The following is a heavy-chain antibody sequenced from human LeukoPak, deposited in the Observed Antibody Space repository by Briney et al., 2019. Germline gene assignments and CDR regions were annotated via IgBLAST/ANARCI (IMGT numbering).Heavy chain of an antibody. J-gene: IGHJ4*02. Sequence: TGGSLRLSCAASGFTFSSYAMSWVRQAPGKGLEWVSAISGSGGSTYYADSVKGRFTISRDNSKNTLYLQMNSLRAEDTAVYYCAKDLQWLVMGYFDYWGQGTLVTVSS. D-gene: IGHD6-19*01. CDR2: ISGSGGST. CDR3: AKDLQWLVMGYFDY. CDR1: GFTFSSYA. V-gene: IGHV3-23*01.